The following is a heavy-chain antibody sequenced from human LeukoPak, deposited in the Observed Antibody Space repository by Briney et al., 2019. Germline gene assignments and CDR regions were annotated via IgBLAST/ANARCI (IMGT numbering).Heavy chain of an antibody. CDR2: INHSGST. CDR3: ARGGAAAGKRGFRY. Sequence: SETLSLACAVYSGSFSGYYRSWIRQLPWKGLEWVGEINHSGSTNYNPSLKSRVTISVDPSKNQFSLKLSSVTAADTAVYYCARGGAAAGKRGFRYWGQGTLVTVSS. CDR1: SGSFSGYY. V-gene: IGHV4-34*01. J-gene: IGHJ4*02. D-gene: IGHD6-13*01.